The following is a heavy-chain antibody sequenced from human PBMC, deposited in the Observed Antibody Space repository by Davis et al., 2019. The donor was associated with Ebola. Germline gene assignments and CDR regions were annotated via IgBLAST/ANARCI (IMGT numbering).Heavy chain of an antibody. CDR2: IRDSGGTI. CDR3: ARPRRDVGSSAYGY. Sequence: GGSLRLSCTASGFTFTSYAINWARQAPGKGLEWVSAIRDSGGTIYYSDSAKGRFITSRDNSKNTVYLQMTSLRAEDTAVYYCARPRRDVGSSAYGYWGQGTLVTVSS. V-gene: IGHV3-23*01. CDR1: GFTFTSYA. D-gene: IGHD2-21*01. J-gene: IGHJ4*02.